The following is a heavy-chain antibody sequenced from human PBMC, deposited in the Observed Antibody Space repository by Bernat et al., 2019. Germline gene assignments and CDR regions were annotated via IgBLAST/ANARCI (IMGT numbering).Heavy chain of an antibody. D-gene: IGHD3-22*01. CDR3: ARAYYYDSSGVDY. CDR2: ISYDGSNK. CDR1: GFTFSSYA. J-gene: IGHJ4*02. Sequence: QVQLVESGGGVVQPGRSLRLSCAASGFTFSSYAMHWVRQAPGKGLEWVAVISYDGSNKDYADSVKGRFTISRDNSKNTLYLQMNSLRAEDTAVYYCARAYYYDSSGVDYWGQGTLVTVSS. V-gene: IGHV3-30-3*01.